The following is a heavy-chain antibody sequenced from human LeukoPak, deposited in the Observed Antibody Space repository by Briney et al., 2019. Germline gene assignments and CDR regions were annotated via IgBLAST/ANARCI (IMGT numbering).Heavy chain of an antibody. CDR1: GYTFTRYA. CDR2: INMYTANP. D-gene: IGHD2-2*02. J-gene: IGHJ4*02. CDR3: AREAGYCSSTSCYNLFDY. Sequence: GASVKVSCKASGYTFTRYAINWLRQAPGQGLEWMGWINMYTANPAYAQGFTERFVFSLDTSVSTAYLQISSLKAEDTAVYYCAREAGYCSSTSCYNLFDYWGQGTLVTVSS. V-gene: IGHV7-4-1*02.